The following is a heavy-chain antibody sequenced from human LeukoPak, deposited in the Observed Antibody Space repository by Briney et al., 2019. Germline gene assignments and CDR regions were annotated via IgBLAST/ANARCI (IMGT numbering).Heavy chain of an antibody. CDR1: GGSFSGYY. CDR2: INHSGST. D-gene: IGHD4-23*01. J-gene: IGHJ4*02. CDR3: ARDPYGGNSFVDY. V-gene: IGHV4-34*01. Sequence: SETLSLTCAVYGGSFSGYYWSWIRQPPGKGLEWIGEINHSGSTNYNPSLKSRVTISVDTSKNQFSLKLSSVTAADTAVYYCARDPYGGNSFVDYWGQGTLVTVSS.